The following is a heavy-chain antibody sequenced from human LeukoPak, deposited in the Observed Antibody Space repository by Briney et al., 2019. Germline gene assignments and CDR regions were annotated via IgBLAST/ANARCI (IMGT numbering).Heavy chain of an antibody. Sequence: GGSLRLSCAASGFDFSDYYMTWIRQAPGKGLEWVSYISSSGTIIYYEDSVKGRFTISRDNAKNSLYLQMNSLRAEDSAVYYCAKAGHPLVYCSSATCYMGSWGQGTLVTVSS. CDR2: ISSSGTII. CDR3: AKAGHPLVYCSSATCYMGS. J-gene: IGHJ5*02. CDR1: GFDFSDYY. V-gene: IGHV3-11*01. D-gene: IGHD2-2*02.